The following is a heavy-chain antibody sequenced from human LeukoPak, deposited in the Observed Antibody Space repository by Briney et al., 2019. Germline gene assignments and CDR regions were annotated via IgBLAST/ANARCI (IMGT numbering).Heavy chain of an antibody. CDR2: IYYSGST. CDR1: GGSISSSSYY. V-gene: IGHV4-39*01. Sequence: PSETLSLTCTVSGGSISSSSYYWGWIRQPPGKGLEWIGSIYYSGSTYYNPSLKSRVTISVDTSKNQFSLKLSSVTAADTAVYYCARLGGEQEGITMIVVPYYFDYWGQGTLVTVSS. CDR3: ARLGGEQEGITMIVVPYYFDY. J-gene: IGHJ4*02. D-gene: IGHD3-22*01.